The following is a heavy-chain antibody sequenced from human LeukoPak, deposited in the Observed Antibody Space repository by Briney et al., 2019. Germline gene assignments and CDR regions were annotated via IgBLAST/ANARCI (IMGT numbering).Heavy chain of an antibody. D-gene: IGHD3-22*01. CDR3: ARARYYYDSSGFDY. V-gene: IGHV4-30-4*08. CDR2: IYYSGST. Sequence: SQTLSLTCTVSGGSISSGDYYWSWIRQPPGKGLEWIGYIYYSGSTYYNPSLKSRVTISVDTSKNQFSLNLSSVAAADTAVYYCARARYYYDSSGFDYWSQGTLVTVSS. J-gene: IGHJ4*02. CDR1: GGSISSGDYY.